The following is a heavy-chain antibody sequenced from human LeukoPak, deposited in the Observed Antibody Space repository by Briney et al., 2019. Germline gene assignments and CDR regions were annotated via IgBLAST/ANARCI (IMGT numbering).Heavy chain of an antibody. V-gene: IGHV4-59*08. CDR1: GGSISSYY. D-gene: IGHD3-22*01. J-gene: IGHJ3*02. Sequence: PSETLSLTCTVSGGSISSYYWSWIRQPPGKGLEWIGYGYYSGSTNYNPSLNSRVTISVDTSKNQFSLKLTSVTAADTAVYYCARHGYSYDSSGYLDAFDIWGQGTMVTVSS. CDR2: GYYSGST. CDR3: ARHGYSYDSSGYLDAFDI.